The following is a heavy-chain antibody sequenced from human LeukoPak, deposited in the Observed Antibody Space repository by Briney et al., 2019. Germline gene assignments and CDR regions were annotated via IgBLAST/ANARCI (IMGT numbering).Heavy chain of an antibody. Sequence: GGSLRLSCAASGFTFSSYGMHWVRQAPGKGLEWVAFIRYDGSNKHYADSVKGRFTISRDNSKNTLYLQMNSLRAEDTAVYYCAKDSRYYDFWSGYSFDAFDIWGQGTMVTVSS. V-gene: IGHV3-30*02. D-gene: IGHD3-3*01. CDR2: IRYDGSNK. CDR3: AKDSRYYDFWSGYSFDAFDI. J-gene: IGHJ3*02. CDR1: GFTFSSYG.